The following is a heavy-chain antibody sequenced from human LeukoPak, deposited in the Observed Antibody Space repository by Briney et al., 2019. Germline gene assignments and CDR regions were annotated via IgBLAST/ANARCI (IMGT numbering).Heavy chain of an antibody. V-gene: IGHV3-23*01. Sequence: GGSLRLSCAASGFTFTNYAMSWVRQAPGKGLEWVSAISSSGVSTYYANSVKGRLTISRDNSKNTLYLQMNSLRAEDTAIYYCAKDQQLANFDYWGQGTLVTVSS. J-gene: IGHJ4*02. CDR3: AKDQQLANFDY. CDR1: GFTFTNYA. CDR2: ISSSGVST. D-gene: IGHD6-13*01.